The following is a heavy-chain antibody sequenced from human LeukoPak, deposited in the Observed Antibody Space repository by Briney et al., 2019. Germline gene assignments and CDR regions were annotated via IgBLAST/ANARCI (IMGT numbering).Heavy chain of an antibody. V-gene: IGHV3-15*01. CDR3: TTDRIVVVPAAPYYYYMDV. CDR2: IKSKTDGGTT. D-gene: IGHD2-2*01. CDR1: GFTFSNAW. J-gene: IGHJ6*03. Sequence: PGGSLRLSCAASGFTFSNAWTSWVRQAPGKGLEWVGRIKSKTDGGTTDYAAPVKGRFTISRDDSKSTLYLQMNSLKTEDTAVYYCTTDRIVVVPAAPYYYYMDVWGKGTTVTVSS.